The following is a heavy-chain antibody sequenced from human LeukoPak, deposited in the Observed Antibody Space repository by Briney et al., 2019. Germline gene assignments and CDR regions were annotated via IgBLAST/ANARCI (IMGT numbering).Heavy chain of an antibody. CDR2: IYHSGST. Sequence: PSETLSLTCTVSGYSISSGYYWGWIRQPPGKGLEWIGSIYHSGSTYYNPSLKSRVTISVDTSKNQFSLKLSSVAAADTAVYYCARARVYYYDSSGYYFDYWGQGTLVTVSS. D-gene: IGHD3-22*01. CDR3: ARARVYYYDSSGYYFDY. J-gene: IGHJ4*02. CDR1: GYSISSGYY. V-gene: IGHV4-38-2*02.